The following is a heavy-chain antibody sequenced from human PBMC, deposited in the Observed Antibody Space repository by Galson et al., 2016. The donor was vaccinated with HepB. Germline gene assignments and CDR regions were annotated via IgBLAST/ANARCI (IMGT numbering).Heavy chain of an antibody. CDR3: TRLRGGLATIEGCDH. CDR1: GFSLTTTGMC. D-gene: IGHD5-24*01. CDR2: IDWEDDK. Sequence: PTLVKPTQTLTLTCTFSGFSLTTTGMCVGWIRQPPGKALEWIALIDWEDDKYYNTSMRTRLAISKDTSKSQVVLRMTNVDPLDTATYYCTRLRGGLATIEGCDHWGQGIPVAVSS. V-gene: IGHV2-70*13. J-gene: IGHJ4*02.